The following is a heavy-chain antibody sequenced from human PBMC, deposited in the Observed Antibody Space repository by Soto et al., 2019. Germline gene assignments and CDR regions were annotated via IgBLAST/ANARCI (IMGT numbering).Heavy chain of an antibody. Sequence: QVQLVQSGAEVKKPGSSVKVSCKASGDTFSNYAFSWVRQAPGQGLEWMGEIIPIFGTSNYAEKFQGRVTINADKSATTAYMELSSLRSEDSAVYYCARSRIADSGPKWFDPWGQGTLVTVSS. CDR1: GDTFSNYA. J-gene: IGHJ5*02. CDR2: IIPIFGTS. D-gene: IGHD6-13*01. V-gene: IGHV1-69*06. CDR3: ARSRIADSGPKWFDP.